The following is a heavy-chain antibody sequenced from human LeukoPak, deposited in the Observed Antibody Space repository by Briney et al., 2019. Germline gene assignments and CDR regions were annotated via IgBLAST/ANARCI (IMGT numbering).Heavy chain of an antibody. CDR2: ISGNGDTT. D-gene: IGHD3-22*01. CDR1: GFTFSTYA. V-gene: IGHV3-64D*09. J-gene: IGHJ5*02. CDR3: VKLDLGYYYHT. Sequence: GGSLRLSCSASGFTFSTYAFHWVRQAPGKGLEYVSAISGNGDTTYYADSVKGRFTISRDNSRNTLFLQMSSLRAEDTAMYYCVKLDLGYYYHTWGQGTLVTASS.